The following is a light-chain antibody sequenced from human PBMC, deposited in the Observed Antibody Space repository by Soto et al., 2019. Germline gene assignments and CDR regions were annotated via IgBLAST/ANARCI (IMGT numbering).Light chain of an antibody. V-gene: IGKV3-20*01. CDR2: AAS. CDR1: QSVSSDY. Sequence: IVLTQSPGTLSLSPGERATLSCRSSQSVSSDYLAWYQQRPGQAPRLLIYAASSLQSGVPSRFSGSGSGTDFTLTISSLQPEDFATYYCQQANSFPLTFGGGTKVDI. J-gene: IGKJ4*01. CDR3: QQANSFPLT.